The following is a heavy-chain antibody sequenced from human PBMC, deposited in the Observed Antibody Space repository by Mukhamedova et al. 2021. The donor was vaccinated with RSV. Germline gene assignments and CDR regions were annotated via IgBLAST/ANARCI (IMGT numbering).Heavy chain of an antibody. Sequence: GLEWIGEINHSGSTNYNPSLKSRVTISVDTSKNQFSLKLSSVTAADTAVYYCARSKGQWLVFQHWSQGTLVTVSS. V-gene: IGHV4-34*01. J-gene: IGHJ1*01. D-gene: IGHD6-19*01. CDR3: ARSKGQWLVFQH. CDR2: INHSGST.